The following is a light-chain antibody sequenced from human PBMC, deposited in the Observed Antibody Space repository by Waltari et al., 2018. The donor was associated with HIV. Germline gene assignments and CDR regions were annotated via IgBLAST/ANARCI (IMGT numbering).Light chain of an antibody. J-gene: IGLJ3*02. CDR3: CSFSPNGASWV. CDR2: DVT. Sequence: QSALTQPASVSGSPGQSITVSCTGTSSDIGTYDLVPWYQQEQGKAPKLIMQDVTARPSGVSSRVSGSKSGNTAFLTISGLQVEDESLYFCCSFSPNGASWVFGGGTKVTVL. CDR1: SSDIGTYDL. V-gene: IGLV2-23*02.